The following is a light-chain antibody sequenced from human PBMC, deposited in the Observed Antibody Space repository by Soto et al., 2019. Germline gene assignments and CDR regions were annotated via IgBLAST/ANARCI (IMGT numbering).Light chain of an antibody. CDR1: QSVSSTH. J-gene: IGKJ2*01. CDR2: RAS. CDR3: LKSGTSSHT. V-gene: IGKV3-20*01. Sequence: EIGLPQAPGTLSLSPGERATLSCRASQSVSSTHFAWHQQKTGQAPRLLIYRASNRATRIPDRFSGSGSVTDFILTISRLEPKDFAAYYCLKSGTSSHTFGAGTKLEIK.